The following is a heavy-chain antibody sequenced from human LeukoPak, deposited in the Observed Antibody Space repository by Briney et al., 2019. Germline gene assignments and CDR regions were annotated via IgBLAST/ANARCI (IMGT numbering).Heavy chain of an antibody. CDR3: ATGDDSSGYFDY. CDR1: GYTFTGYY. D-gene: IGHD3-22*01. CDR2: INPNSGGT. J-gene: IGHJ4*02. V-gene: IGHV1-2*02. Sequence: ATVKVSCKASGYTFTGYYMHWVRQAPGQGLEWMGWINPNSGGTNYAQKFQGRVTMTRDTSISTAYMELSSLRSEDTAVYYCATGDDSSGYFDYWGQGTLVTVSS.